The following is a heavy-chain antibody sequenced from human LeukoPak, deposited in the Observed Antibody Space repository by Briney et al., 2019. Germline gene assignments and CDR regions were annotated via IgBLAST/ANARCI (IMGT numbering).Heavy chain of an antibody. CDR1: GYTFTSYG. V-gene: IGHV1-18*01. Sequence: ASVKVSCKASGYTFTSYGISWVRQAPGQGLEWMGWISAYNGNTNYAQKLQGRVTMTTDTSTSTAYMELRSLRAEDTAVYYCAKDILRQYSSSSWGPNWFDPWGQGTLVTVSS. D-gene: IGHD6-6*01. CDR3: AKDILRQYSSSSWGPNWFDP. CDR2: ISAYNGNT. J-gene: IGHJ5*02.